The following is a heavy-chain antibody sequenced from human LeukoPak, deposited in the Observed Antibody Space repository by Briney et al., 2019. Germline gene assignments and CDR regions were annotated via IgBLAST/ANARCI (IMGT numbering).Heavy chain of an antibody. V-gene: IGHV3-66*01. CDR3: ARDPRVGYYFDY. CDR2: IYSGGST. D-gene: IGHD3-16*01. CDR1: GFTVSSNY. Sequence: GGSLRLSCAASGFTVSSNYMSWVRQAPGKGLEWVSVIYSGGSTYYADSVKGRFTISRDNSKNTLYLQMNSLRAEDTAVYYCARDPRVGYYFDYWGQGTLVTVSS. J-gene: IGHJ4*02.